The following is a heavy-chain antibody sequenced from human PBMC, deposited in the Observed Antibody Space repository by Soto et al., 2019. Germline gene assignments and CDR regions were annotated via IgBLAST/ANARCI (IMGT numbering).Heavy chain of an antibody. V-gene: IGHV3-33*01. CDR3: AGAVSTTAVNWVDP. J-gene: IGHJ5*02. CDR2: IWNNGNRK. D-gene: IGHD1-1*01. CDR1: GFTFWNYG. Sequence: QVQLVESGGGVVQPGRSLRLSCAASGFTFWNYGMHWVRQAPGKGPEWVATIWNNGNRKYYADSVTGRFTNSRENSRNKLYLKMNSLRGEDTAVYFWAGAVSTTAVNWVDPWGQGTQVNVSS.